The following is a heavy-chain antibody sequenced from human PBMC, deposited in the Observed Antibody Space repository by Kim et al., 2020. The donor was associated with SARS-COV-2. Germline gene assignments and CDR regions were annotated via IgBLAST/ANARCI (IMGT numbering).Heavy chain of an antibody. D-gene: IGHD2-2*01. Sequence: GRFTISRDNAKNSLDLQMNSLRAEDTALYYCAKDITAYGSSTSCLGGFDPWGQGTLVTVSS. V-gene: IGHV3-9*01. CDR3: AKDITAYGSSTSCLGGFDP. J-gene: IGHJ5*02.